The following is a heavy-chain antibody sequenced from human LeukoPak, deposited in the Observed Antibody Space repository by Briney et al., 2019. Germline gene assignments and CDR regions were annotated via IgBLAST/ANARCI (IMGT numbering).Heavy chain of an antibody. V-gene: IGHV4-31*03. CDR2: IYYSGST. Sequence: SQTLSLTCTVSGGSISSGGYYWSWIRQHPGKGLEWIGYIYYSGSTYYNPSLKSRVTISVDTSKNQFSLKLSSVTAADTAVYYCAGTPGYCSSTSCYLARTGAKDYCYYYMDVWGKGTTVTVSS. D-gene: IGHD2-2*01. J-gene: IGHJ6*03. CDR3: AGTPGYCSSTSCYLARTGAKDYCYYYMDV. CDR1: GGSISSGGYY.